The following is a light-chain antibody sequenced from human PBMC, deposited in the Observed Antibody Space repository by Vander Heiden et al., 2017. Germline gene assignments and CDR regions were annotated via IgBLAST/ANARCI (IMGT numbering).Light chain of an antibody. CDR1: QSVSSN. CDR2: GAS. J-gene: IGKJ1*01. CDR3: QQYNNWPPWT. Sequence: EIVMTQSPATLSVSPGERATLSGRASQSVSSNLGWYQQKPGQAPRLLIYGASTRATGIPARFSGSGSGTEFTLTISSLQSEDFAVYYCQQYNNWPPWTFGQGTKVEIK. V-gene: IGKV3-15*01.